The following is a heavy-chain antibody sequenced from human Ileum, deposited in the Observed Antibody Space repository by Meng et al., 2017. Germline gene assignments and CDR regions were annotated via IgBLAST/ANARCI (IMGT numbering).Heavy chain of an antibody. J-gene: IGHJ4*02. Sequence: QVQLQEPGPGLVRPPETLSLTCTVSGGSISSSFYWSWVRQSPGKGLEWIGQIYLAGSPNYNPSLESRVTISVDKSKNQFSLRLTSVTAADTAIFYCVRHGGKYFDSWGQGTLVTVSS. V-gene: IGHV4-4*03. CDR2: IYLAGSP. CDR1: GGSISSSFY. CDR3: VRHGGKYFDS. D-gene: IGHD2-15*01.